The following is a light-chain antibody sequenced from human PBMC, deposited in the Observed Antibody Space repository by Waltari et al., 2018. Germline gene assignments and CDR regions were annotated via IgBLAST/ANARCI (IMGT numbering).Light chain of an antibody. CDR1: QTITGSW. J-gene: IGKJ4*01. Sequence: EIVLTQSPGPLSVSPGERVTVSCRASQTITGSWLTWYHQKPGQAPRLLIYGASNRAPGIPDRFSGSGSGTDFTLTISRLEPEDSAVYYCQQYDGSAVTFGGGTKVEIK. CDR2: GAS. V-gene: IGKV3-20*01. CDR3: QQYDGSAVT.